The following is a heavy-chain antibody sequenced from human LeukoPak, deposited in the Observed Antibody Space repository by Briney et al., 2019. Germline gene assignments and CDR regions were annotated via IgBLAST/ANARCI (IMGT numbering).Heavy chain of an antibody. CDR3: AVKWVAVAGGPYNWFDP. Sequence: SVKVSCKASGGTFSSYAISWVRQAPGQGLEWMGRIIPIFGTANYAQKFQGRVTITTDESTSTAYMELSSLRSEDTAVYYCAVKWVAVAGGPYNWFDPWGQGTLVTVSS. CDR2: IIPIFGTA. V-gene: IGHV1-69*05. D-gene: IGHD6-19*01. J-gene: IGHJ5*02. CDR1: GGTFSSYA.